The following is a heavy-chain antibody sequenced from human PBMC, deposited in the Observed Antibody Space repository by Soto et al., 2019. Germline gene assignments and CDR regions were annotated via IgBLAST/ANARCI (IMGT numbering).Heavy chain of an antibody. CDR1: GFTFSSYA. V-gene: IGHV3-30-3*01. D-gene: IGHD5-12*01. J-gene: IGHJ5*02. Sequence: QVQLVESGGGVVQPGRSLRLSCAASGFTFSSYAMHWVRQAPGKGLEWVAVISYDGSNKYYGDSVKGRLTISRDNSKNTQYLQMNSLRAEDTAVYDCARSYSGYALRSMFDPWGQGTLVTVSS. CDR2: ISYDGSNK. CDR3: ARSYSGYALRSMFDP.